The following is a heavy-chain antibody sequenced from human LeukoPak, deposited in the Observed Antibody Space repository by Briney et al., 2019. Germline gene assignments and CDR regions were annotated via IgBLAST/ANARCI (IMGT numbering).Heavy chain of an antibody. V-gene: IGHV3-21*01. D-gene: IGHD6-13*01. CDR3: ARDGLAAAGRGFDY. J-gene: IGHJ4*02. Sequence: SGGSLRLSCAASGFTFSSYSMNWVRKAPGKGLEWVSSVSSSSSYIYYADSVKGRFTISRDNAKDSLYLQMNSLRAEDTAVYYCARDGLAAAGRGFDYWGQGTLVTVSS. CDR1: GFTFSSYS. CDR2: VSSSSSYI.